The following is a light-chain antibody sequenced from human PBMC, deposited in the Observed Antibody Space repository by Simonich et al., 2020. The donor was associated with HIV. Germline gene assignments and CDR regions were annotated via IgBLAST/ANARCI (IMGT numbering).Light chain of an antibody. V-gene: IGLV2-14*03. CDR3: CSYAGSYTWV. CDR1: SSDVGGYNY. Sequence: QSALTQPASVSGSPGQSITISFTGTSSDVGGYNYVSWYQQHPGKAPKLMIYDVRNRPSGVSNRFSGSKSGNTASLTISGLQAEDEADYYCCSYAGSYTWVFGGGTKLTVL. CDR2: DVR. J-gene: IGLJ3*02.